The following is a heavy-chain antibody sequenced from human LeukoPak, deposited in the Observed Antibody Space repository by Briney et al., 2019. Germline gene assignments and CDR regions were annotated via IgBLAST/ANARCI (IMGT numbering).Heavy chain of an antibody. Sequence: GGSLRLSCAVPGFTLSGYAMHWVRQAPGKGLEWVAVISNDGSNTNYADSVKGRFTISRDKSKNTLYLQMNSLRAEDTAVYYCARDYYAGYKSGWYQINYWGQGTLVTVSS. CDR1: GFTLSGYA. J-gene: IGHJ4*02. CDR3: ARDYYAGYKSGWYQINY. V-gene: IGHV3-30*04. CDR2: ISNDGSNT. D-gene: IGHD6-19*01.